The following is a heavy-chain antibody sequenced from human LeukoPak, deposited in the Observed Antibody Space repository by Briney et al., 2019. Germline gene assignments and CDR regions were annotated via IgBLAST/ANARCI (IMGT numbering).Heavy chain of an antibody. CDR1: GGTFSSYA. D-gene: IGHD2-21*01. Sequence: ASVKVSCKASGGTFSSYAISWVRQAPGQGLEWMGGIIPIFGTANYAQKFQGRVTITTDESTSTAYMELSSLRSEDTAVYYCARGVVVVIPLQGYYYMDVWGKGTTVTVSS. V-gene: IGHV1-69*05. CDR2: IIPIFGTA. J-gene: IGHJ6*03. CDR3: ARGVVVVIPLQGYYYMDV.